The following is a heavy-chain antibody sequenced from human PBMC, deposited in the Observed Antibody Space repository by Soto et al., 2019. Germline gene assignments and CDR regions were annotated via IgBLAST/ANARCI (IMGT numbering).Heavy chain of an antibody. V-gene: IGHV3-30*04. J-gene: IGHJ4*02. CDR2: ISYDGSEK. CDR1: GFTFSTFS. CDR3: ARGPESGDF. D-gene: IGHD1-26*01. Sequence: QVQLVESGGGVVQPGRSLRLSCATSGFTFSTFSMHWVRQAPGKGLEWVAHISYDGSEKDYADSVKGRFTISRDNTDNSLCLQMNGLTSEDTGVYYCARGPESGDFWGQGTLVTVPS.